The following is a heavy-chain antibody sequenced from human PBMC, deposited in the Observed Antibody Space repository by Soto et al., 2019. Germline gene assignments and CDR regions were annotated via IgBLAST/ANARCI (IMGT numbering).Heavy chain of an antibody. CDR2: ISYDGSNK. V-gene: IGHV3-30-3*01. D-gene: IGHD3-9*01. CDR1: GFTFSSYA. Sequence: QVQLVESGGGVVQPGRSLRLSCAASGFTFSSYAMHWVRQAPGKGLEWVAVISYDGSNKYYADSVKGRFTISRDNSKNTLYLQMNSLRAEDTAVDYCARAARVLRYFDWLFWGRGTLVTVSS. CDR3: ARAARVLRYFDWLF. J-gene: IGHJ2*01.